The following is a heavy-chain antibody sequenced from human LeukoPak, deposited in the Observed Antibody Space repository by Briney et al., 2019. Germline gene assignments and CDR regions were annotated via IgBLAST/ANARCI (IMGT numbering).Heavy chain of an antibody. D-gene: IGHD6-13*01. CDR2: ISWNSGSI. Sequence: GRSLRLSCAASGFTFDDYAMHWVRQAPGKGLEWASGISWNSGSIGYADSVKGRFTISRDNAKNSLYLQMNSLRAEDTALYYCAKDNTGSSWYNYYYGMDVWGQGTTVTVSS. J-gene: IGHJ6*02. CDR3: AKDNTGSSWYNYYYGMDV. CDR1: GFTFDDYA. V-gene: IGHV3-9*01.